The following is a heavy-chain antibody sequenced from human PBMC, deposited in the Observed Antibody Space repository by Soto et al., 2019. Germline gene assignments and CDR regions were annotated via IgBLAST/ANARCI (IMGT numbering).Heavy chain of an antibody. CDR2: ISSSSSYI. D-gene: IGHD6-25*01. J-gene: IGHJ6*02. CDR3: ANFGGIAALPGAARDSYYGMDV. Sequence: VGSLRLSCAASGFTFSSYSMNWVRQAPGKGLEWVSSISSSSSYIYYADSVKGRFTISRDNAKNSLYLQMNSLRAEDTAVYYCANFGGIAALPGAARDSYYGMDVCGQGTTVTVS. CDR1: GFTFSSYS. V-gene: IGHV3-21*01.